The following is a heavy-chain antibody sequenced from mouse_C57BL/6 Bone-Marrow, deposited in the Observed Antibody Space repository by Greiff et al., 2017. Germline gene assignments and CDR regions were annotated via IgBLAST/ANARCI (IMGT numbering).Heavy chain of an antibody. CDR1: GYTFTSYW. J-gene: IGHJ3*01. CDR3: ARCDGYSFAY. V-gene: IGHV1-69*01. CDR2: IDPSDSYT. D-gene: IGHD2-3*01. Sequence: VQLQQPGAELVMPGASVKLSCKASGYTFTSYWMHWVKQRPGQGLEWIGEIDPSDSYTNSNQKFKGKSTLTVDKSSSTAYMQLSSLTSEDSAVYYCARCDGYSFAYWGQGTLVTVSA.